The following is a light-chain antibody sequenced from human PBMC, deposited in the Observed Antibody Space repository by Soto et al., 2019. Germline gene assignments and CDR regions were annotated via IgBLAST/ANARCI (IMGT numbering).Light chain of an antibody. V-gene: IGKV3D-11*02. CDR3: QQRKNWQVT. Sequence: EIVMTHAPFALSVSPVAMSTLSCRASQSVSYNLAWYQQKPGQAPRLLIYGASNRATGIPARFSGSGSGTDFTLTISSLEPEDFAVYYCQQRKNWQVTFGQGTRLEIK. CDR2: GAS. CDR1: QSVSYN. J-gene: IGKJ5*01.